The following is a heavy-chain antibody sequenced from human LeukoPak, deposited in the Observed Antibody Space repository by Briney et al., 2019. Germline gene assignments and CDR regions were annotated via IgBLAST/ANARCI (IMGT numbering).Heavy chain of an antibody. CDR2: ISYEGGYK. J-gene: IGHJ4*02. V-gene: IGHV3-30*04. Sequence: GGSLRLSCSASGFTFSSYAMHWVRHAPGKGRECVAFISYEGGYKYCADSVKGRFTISRENSKKTLSLQMNSPRAEDTSVYYCARGQRRHIVMAPSFDYWGQGTLVTVS. CDR1: GFTFSSYA. CDR3: ARGQRRHIVMAPSFDY. D-gene: IGHD3-16*01.